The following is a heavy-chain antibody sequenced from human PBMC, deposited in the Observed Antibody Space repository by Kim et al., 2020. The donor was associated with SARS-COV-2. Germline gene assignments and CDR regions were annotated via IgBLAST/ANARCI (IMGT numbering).Heavy chain of an antibody. CDR1: GGSISSSSYY. CDR2: IYYSGST. J-gene: IGHJ5*02. V-gene: IGHV4-39*01. D-gene: IGHD3-9*01. Sequence: SETLSLTCTVSGGSISSSSYYWGWIRQPPGKGLEWIGSIYYSGSTYYNPSLKSRVTISVDTSKNQFSLKLSSVTAADTAVYYCAANVFSFTPGWFDPWGQGTLVTVSS. CDR3: AANVFSFTPGWFDP.